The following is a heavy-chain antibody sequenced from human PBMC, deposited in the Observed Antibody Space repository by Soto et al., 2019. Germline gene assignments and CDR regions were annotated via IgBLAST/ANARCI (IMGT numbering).Heavy chain of an antibody. CDR3: ARGEVRGPFDI. D-gene: IGHD1-26*01. CDR2: IHNSGST. J-gene: IGHJ3*02. V-gene: IGHV4-30-4*01. Sequence: QQQLQESGPGMVKPSQTLSLTCTVSGGSMNSHDYYWSWIRQHPGKGLEWIGYIHNSGSTYYNPYLKSRLTISSDMSKNQYSLRLNSVTAADTALYFCARGEVRGPFDIWGQGTKVTVSS. CDR1: GGSMNSHDYY.